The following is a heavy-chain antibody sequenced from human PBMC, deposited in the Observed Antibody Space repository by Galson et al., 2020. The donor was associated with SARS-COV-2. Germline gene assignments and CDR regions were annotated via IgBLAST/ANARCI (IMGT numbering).Heavy chain of an antibody. Sequence: ASVKVSCEASGYTFTGYFIHWVRQAPGQGLEWMGRIKPNSGDTDYAQKFQGRVTMTRDTSITTAYIKLSSLTSDDTAVYYCARERDLWSDAFDIWGQGSVVTVSS. V-gene: IGHV1-2*06. D-gene: IGHD3-10*01. J-gene: IGHJ3*02. CDR1: GYTFTGYF. CDR3: ARERDLWSDAFDI. CDR2: IKPNSGDT.